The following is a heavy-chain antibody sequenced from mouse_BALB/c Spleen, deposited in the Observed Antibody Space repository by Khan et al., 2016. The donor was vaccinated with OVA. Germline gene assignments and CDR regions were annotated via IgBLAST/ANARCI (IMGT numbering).Heavy chain of an antibody. CDR2: IKYSGIT. V-gene: IGHV3-2*02. J-gene: IGHJ2*01. CDR3: ARSGTISTVVITDFDY. Sequence: EVQLQESGPGLVKPSQSLSLTCTVTGYSITSDFAWNWIRQFPGNKLEWMGYIKYSGITSYTPSLKSRFSITRNTSKNQFFLQLSSVTTEETATYYCARSGTISTVVITDFDYWGQGTTLTVSS. D-gene: IGHD1-1*01. CDR1: GYSITSDFA.